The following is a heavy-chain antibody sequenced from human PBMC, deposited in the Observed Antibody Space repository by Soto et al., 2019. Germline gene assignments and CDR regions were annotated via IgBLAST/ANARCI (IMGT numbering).Heavy chain of an antibody. CDR1: GYTFTSYS. CDR2: ISAYNGNT. CDR3: ARDVGYGLIDY. J-gene: IGHJ4*02. Sequence: QVQLVQSGAEVKKPGASVKVSCKASGYTFTSYSISWVRQAPGQGLEWMGWISAYNGNTYHARKLKGRVTMTTAPSTSTAYMELRSLRSDDTAVYYCARDVGYGLIDYWGQGTLVTVSS. D-gene: IGHD5-18*01. V-gene: IGHV1-18*01.